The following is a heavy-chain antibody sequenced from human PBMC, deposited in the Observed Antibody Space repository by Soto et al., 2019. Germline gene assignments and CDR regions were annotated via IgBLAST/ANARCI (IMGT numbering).Heavy chain of an antibody. J-gene: IGHJ6*02. D-gene: IGHD2-2*01. Sequence: QLQLQESGPGLVKPSETLSLTCTVSGGSISSGPYSWGWIRQPPGEGLEWIATFHYSENTHYSPSLGSRVTISVDTSKNQFPLKATSVTAADTALYYCARQGGYCSSTNCYGYYAMDVWGQGTTVTVSS. CDR3: ARQGGYCSSTNCYGYYAMDV. V-gene: IGHV4-39*01. CDR2: FHYSENT. CDR1: GGSISSGPYS.